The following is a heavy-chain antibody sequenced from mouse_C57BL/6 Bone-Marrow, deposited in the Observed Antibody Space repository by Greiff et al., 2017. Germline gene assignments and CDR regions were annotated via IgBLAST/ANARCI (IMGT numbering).Heavy chain of an antibody. J-gene: IGHJ3*01. CDR2: IDPSDSET. Sequence: VQLQQPGAELVRPGSSVKLSCKASGYTFTSYWMHWVKQRPIQGLEWIGNIDPSDSETHYNQKFKDKATLTVDKSSSTAYMQLSSLTSEDSAVYYCARWGGSSLGFAYWGQGTLVTVSA. D-gene: IGHD1-1*01. CDR3: ARWGGSSLGFAY. CDR1: GYTFTSYW. V-gene: IGHV1-52*01.